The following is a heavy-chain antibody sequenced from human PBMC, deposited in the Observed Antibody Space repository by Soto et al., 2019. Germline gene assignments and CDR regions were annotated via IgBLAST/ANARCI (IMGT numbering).Heavy chain of an antibody. CDR1: GGSISIYY. CDR3: ARARRYCGGGSCFSYYYYGMDV. CDR2: IYYSGST. Sequence: PSETLSLTCTVSGGSISIYYWSWIRQPPGKGLEWIGYIYYSGSTNYNPSLKSRVTISVDTSKNQFSLKLSSVTAADTAVYYCARARRYCGGGSCFSYYYYGMDVWGQGTTVTVSS. D-gene: IGHD2-15*01. V-gene: IGHV4-59*01. J-gene: IGHJ6*02.